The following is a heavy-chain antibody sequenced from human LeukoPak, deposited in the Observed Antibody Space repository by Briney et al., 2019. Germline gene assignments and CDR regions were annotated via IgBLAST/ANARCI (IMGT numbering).Heavy chain of an antibody. J-gene: IGHJ4*02. Sequence: GGSLRLSCAASGFTFSSYAMSWVRQAPGKGLEWVSGISGSGGYTYYADSVKGRFTISRDNSKNTLYLQMNSLRAEDTAVYYCAREGAAAGKVDWGQGTLVTVSS. D-gene: IGHD6-13*01. V-gene: IGHV3-23*01. CDR3: AREGAAAGKVD. CDR1: GFTFSSYA. CDR2: ISGSGGYT.